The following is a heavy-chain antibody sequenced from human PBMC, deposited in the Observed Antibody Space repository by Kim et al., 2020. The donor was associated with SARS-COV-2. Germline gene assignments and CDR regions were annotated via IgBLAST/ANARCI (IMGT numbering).Heavy chain of an antibody. Sequence: GESLKISCKGSGYSFTSYWIGWVRQMPGKVLEWMGIIYPGDSDTRYSPSFQGQVTISADKSISTAYLQWSSLKASDTAMYYCARQGPGDCSGGSCYSPYYYYGMDVWGQGTTVTVSS. J-gene: IGHJ6*02. D-gene: IGHD2-15*01. V-gene: IGHV5-51*01. CDR2: IYPGDSDT. CDR3: ARQGPGDCSGGSCYSPYYYYGMDV. CDR1: GYSFTSYW.